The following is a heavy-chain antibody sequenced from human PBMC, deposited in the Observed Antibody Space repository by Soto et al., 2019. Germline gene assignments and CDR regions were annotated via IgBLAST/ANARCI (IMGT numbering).Heavy chain of an antibody. CDR3: ARVSVDVPE. V-gene: IGHV1-2*02. CDR1: GPTLIAYY. D-gene: IGHD5-12*01. J-gene: IGHJ4*02. CDR2: IDPKSGGT. Sequence: QLVQSGAEVNKPGASVRVSCKTSGPTLIAYYIHWVRQAPGQGLEWMGWIDPKSGGTTYEQKFLGRVTMTRDTSINTAYIDLNRLTSDDTAVYYCARVSVDVPEWGQGTLITVSS.